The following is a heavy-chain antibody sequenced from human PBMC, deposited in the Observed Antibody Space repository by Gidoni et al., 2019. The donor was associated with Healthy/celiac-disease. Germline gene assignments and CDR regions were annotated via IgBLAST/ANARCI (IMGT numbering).Heavy chain of an antibody. CDR2: ISWNSGSI. D-gene: IGHD5-12*01. CDR3: AKETGQWIPDRFDY. J-gene: IGHJ4*02. CDR1: AFTFPDYA. V-gene: IGHV3-9*01. Sequence: LLLESGVGLVPPGLSLSFSCPASAFTFPDYAMHWVRQAPGKGLEWVSGISWNSGSIGYADSVKGRFTISRDNAKNSLYLQMNSLRAEDTAVYYCAKETGQWIPDRFDYWGQGTLVTVSS.